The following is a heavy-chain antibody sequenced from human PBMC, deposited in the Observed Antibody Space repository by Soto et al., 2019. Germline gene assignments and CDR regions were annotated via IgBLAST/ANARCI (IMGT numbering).Heavy chain of an antibody. V-gene: IGHV5-51*01. Sequence: PEESLKISCKGSGYSFASDWIAWVLQMPGKGLEYMGIIYPGDSDTRYSPSFQGQVTISAGKSISTAYLQWSSLKASDTAMYYCARHGVGDILKGQPEYWGQETMVTVSS. CDR3: ARHGVGDILKGQPEY. CDR2: IYPGDSDT. J-gene: IGHJ4*02. CDR1: GYSFASDW. D-gene: IGHD3-9*01.